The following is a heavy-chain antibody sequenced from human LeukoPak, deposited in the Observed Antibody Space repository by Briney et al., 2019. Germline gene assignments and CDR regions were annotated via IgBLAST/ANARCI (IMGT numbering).Heavy chain of an antibody. CDR2: IYYTGST. V-gene: IGHV4-59*01. CDR1: GGSIGTYY. Sequence: SETLSFTCTVSGGSIGTYYWTWIRQPPGKGLEWISYIYYTGSTDYNPSLKSRVTISVDTSKNQFSLKLSSVTAADTAVYFCARVTITSRQAFDYWGQGTQVTVSS. CDR3: ARVTITSRQAFDY. J-gene: IGHJ4*02.